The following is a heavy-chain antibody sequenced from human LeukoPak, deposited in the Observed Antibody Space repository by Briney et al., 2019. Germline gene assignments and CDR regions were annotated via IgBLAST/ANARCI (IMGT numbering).Heavy chain of an antibody. CDR3: AKDVSSGWNYFDY. Sequence: GGSLRLSCAASGFTLDDYTMHWVRQAPGKGLEWVSLISWDGGSTYYADSVKGRFTISRDNSKNSLYLRMNSLRTEDTALYYCAKDVSSGWNYFDYWGQGTLVTVSS. CDR2: ISWDGGST. CDR1: GFTLDDYT. J-gene: IGHJ4*02. V-gene: IGHV3-43*01. D-gene: IGHD6-19*01.